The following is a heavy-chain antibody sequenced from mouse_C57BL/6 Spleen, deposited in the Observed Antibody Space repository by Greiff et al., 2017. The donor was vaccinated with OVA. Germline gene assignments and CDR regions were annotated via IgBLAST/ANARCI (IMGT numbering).Heavy chain of an antibody. J-gene: IGHJ4*01. CDR2: ISYDGSN. V-gene: IGHV3-6*01. Sequence: DVQLQESGPGLVKPSQSLSLTCSVTGYSITSGYYWNWIRQFPGNKLEWMGYISYDGSNNYNPSLKNRIPITRDTSKNQFFLKLNSVTTEDTATYYCAKRGGSSGYPYYAMDYWGQGTSVTVSS. CDR3: AKRGGSSGYPYYAMDY. D-gene: IGHD3-2*02. CDR1: GYSITSGYY.